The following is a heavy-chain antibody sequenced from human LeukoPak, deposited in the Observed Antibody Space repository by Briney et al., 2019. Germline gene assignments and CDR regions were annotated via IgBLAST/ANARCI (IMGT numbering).Heavy chain of an antibody. J-gene: IGHJ4*02. CDR2: INHSGSA. CDR1: GGSFSGYY. V-gene: IGHV4-34*01. CDR3: ARGLRVDY. Sequence: SETLSLTCAVYGGSFSGYYWSWIRQPPGKGLEWIGEINHSGSANYNPSLKSRVTISGDTSKNQFSLKLSSVTAADTAVYCCARGLRVDYWGQGTLVTVSS.